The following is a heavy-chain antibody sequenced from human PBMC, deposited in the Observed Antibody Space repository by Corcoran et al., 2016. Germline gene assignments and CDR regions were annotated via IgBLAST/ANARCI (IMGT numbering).Heavy chain of an antibody. Sequence: QVQLVQSGAEVKKPGASVKVSCKASGYTFTSYAMHWVRQAPGQRLEWMGWINAGNGNTKYSQKFQGRVTITRDTSASTAYMELSSLRSEDTAVYYCARQYCSSTSCHLPDSASGAPGGMDVWGQGTTVTVSS. V-gene: IGHV1-3*01. CDR1: GYTFTSYA. CDR3: ARQYCSSTSCHLPDSASGAPGGMDV. D-gene: IGHD2-2*01. CDR2: INAGNGNT. J-gene: IGHJ6*02.